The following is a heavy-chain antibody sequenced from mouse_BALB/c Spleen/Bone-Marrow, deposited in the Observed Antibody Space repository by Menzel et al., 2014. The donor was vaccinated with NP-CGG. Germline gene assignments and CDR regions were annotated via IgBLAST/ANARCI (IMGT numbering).Heavy chain of an antibody. V-gene: IGHV2-2*02. Sequence: VKLMESGPGLVQPSQSLSITCTVSGFSLTSYGVHWVRQSPGKGLEWLGVIWSGGSTDYNAAFISRLSISKDNSKSQVFFKMNSLQTNDTAIYYCAKRLRYYAMDYWGQGTPVTVSS. CDR1: GFSLTSYG. D-gene: IGHD2-2*01. CDR2: IWSGGST. CDR3: AKRLRYYAMDY. J-gene: IGHJ4*01.